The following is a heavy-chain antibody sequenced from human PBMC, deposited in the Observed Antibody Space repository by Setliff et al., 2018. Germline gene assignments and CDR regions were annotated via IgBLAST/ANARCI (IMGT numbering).Heavy chain of an antibody. D-gene: IGHD1-7*01. Sequence: GGSLRLSCAASGFTLSPYAMSWVRQAPGKGLEWVSTICSGDSDTFYTDSVKGRFTIFRDGSKNTLYLQMTSLRAEDTAVYYCAKPQLELRWGFESWGQGTLVTVSS. CDR1: GFTLSPYA. J-gene: IGHJ4*02. CDR3: AKPQLELRWGFES. V-gene: IGHV3-23*03. CDR2: ICSGDSDT.